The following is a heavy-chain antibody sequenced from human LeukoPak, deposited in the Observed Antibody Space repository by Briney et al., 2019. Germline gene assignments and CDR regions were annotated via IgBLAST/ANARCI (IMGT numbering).Heavy chain of an antibody. D-gene: IGHD6-13*01. CDR2: IYSGGST. CDR1: GFTVSSNY. J-gene: IGHJ6*02. Sequence: GGSLRLSCAASGFTVSSNYMSWVRQAPGKGLEWVSVIYSGGSTYYADSVKGRFTNSRDNSKNTLYLQMNSLRAEDTAVYYCARDSGSSRPHYYYYYGMDVWGQGTTVTVSS. V-gene: IGHV3-53*01. CDR3: ARDSGSSRPHYYYYYGMDV.